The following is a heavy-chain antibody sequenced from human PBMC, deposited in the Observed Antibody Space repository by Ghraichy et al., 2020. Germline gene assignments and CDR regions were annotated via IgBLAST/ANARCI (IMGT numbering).Heavy chain of an antibody. CDR2: INPNSGGT. CDR1: GYTFTGYY. D-gene: IGHD2-15*01. J-gene: IGHJ5*02. Sequence: ASVKASCKASGYTFTGYYMHWVRQAPGQGLEWMGRINPNSGGTNYAQKFQGRVTMTRDTSISTAYMELSRLRSDDTAVYYCAREGYCSGGSCYSAKRSPNWFDPWGQGTLVTVSS. CDR3: AREGYCSGGSCYSAKRSPNWFDP. V-gene: IGHV1-2*06.